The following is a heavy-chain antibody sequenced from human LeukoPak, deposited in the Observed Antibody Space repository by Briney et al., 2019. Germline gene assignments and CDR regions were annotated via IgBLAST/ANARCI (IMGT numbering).Heavy chain of an antibody. CDR2: ISGSGSTT. CDR1: GFTFSSYA. J-gene: IGHJ3*02. V-gene: IGHV3-23*01. D-gene: IGHD2-15*01. CDR3: AKPRQRYCRGGSCFDAFDI. Sequence: GGSLTLSCAASGFTFSSYAMNWVRQAPGKGLEWVSAISGSGSTTYYADSVKGRFTISRDNSKNTLFLQMNSLTAEDTAIYSWAKPRQRYCRGGSCFDAFDIWGQGTMVTVSS.